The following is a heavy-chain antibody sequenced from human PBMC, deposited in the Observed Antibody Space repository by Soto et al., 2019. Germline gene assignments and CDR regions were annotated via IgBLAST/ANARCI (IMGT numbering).Heavy chain of an antibody. V-gene: IGHV1-69*01. CDR3: ARSQGSSTSLEIYYYYYYGMDV. CDR2: IIPISETT. J-gene: IGHJ6*02. CDR1: GGTFSSYA. Sequence: QVQLVQSGAEVKKPGSSVKVSCKASGGTFSSYAISWVRQAPGQGLEWMGGIIPISETTNYAQKFQGRVTITADESKSKAYMELSSRRSEDTAVYYCARSQGSSTSLEIYYYYYYGMDVWGQGTTVTVSS. D-gene: IGHD2-2*01.